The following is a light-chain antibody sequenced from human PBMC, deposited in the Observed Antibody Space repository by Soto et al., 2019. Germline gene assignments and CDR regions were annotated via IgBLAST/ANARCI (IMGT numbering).Light chain of an antibody. J-gene: IGKJ2*01. Sequence: EIVLTQSPGTLSLSAGEGATLSCRASQSVSSNYLAWYQQKPGQAPRLLIYGASSRAAGIPGKFSGSGSGTDFTLTISRLEPEDFAVYFCQHYDSSPTFGLGTRLEIK. V-gene: IGKV3-20*01. CDR2: GAS. CDR1: QSVSSNY. CDR3: QHYDSSPT.